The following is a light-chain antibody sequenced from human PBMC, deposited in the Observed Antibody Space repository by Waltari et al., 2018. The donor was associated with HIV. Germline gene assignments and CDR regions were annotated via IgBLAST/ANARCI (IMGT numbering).Light chain of an antibody. J-gene: IGKJ3*01. V-gene: IGKV1-39*01. CDR3: QQSYGSPFN. Sequence: DIQMTQSPSSLSASLGDSVVITCRASQAISTYLNWYQQKPGKAPVLLVYSAYTLQPGAPSRFRGAGSGRDFSLSITGLQTEDFATYFCQQSYGSPFNFGPVT. CDR1: QAISTY. CDR2: SAY.